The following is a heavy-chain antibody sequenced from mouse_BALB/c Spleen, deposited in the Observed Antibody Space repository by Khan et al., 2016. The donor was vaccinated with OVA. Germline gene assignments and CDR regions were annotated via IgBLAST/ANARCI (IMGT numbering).Heavy chain of an antibody. CDR2: INPTSGYT. CDR1: CYTFTSYW. J-gene: IGHJ2*01. V-gene: IGHV1-7*01. Sequence: QVQLKQSGAELAKPGASVKMSCTASCYTFTSYWMPWIKQRPGQGLEWIGYINPTSGYTDYNQKFKDKATLTADKSSSTAYMQLSSLTSDDSAVYYCAGDRIDYWGQGTALTVSS. CDR3: AGDRIDY.